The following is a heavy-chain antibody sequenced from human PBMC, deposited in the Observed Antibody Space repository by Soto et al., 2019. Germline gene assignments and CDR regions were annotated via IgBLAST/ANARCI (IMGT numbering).Heavy chain of an antibody. V-gene: IGHV4-39*01. CDR3: ARLHCSSTSCHSYYYYYMDV. D-gene: IGHD2-2*01. CDR1: GDPLTRDSYS. Sequence: QLHLRESGPGLVKPSETLSLTCTSSGDPLTRDSYSWGWIPRPPGKGRGWMARFYYSGTTYYNPSLKTRVTISADTSKNQFSLKLTSVTAADTAVYYCARLHCSSTSCHSYYYYYMDVWGKGTTVTVSS. CDR2: FYYSGTT. J-gene: IGHJ6*03.